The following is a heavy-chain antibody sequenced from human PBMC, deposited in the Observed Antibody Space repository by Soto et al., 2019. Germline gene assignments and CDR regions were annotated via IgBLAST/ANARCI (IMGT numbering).Heavy chain of an antibody. CDR2: IIPIFGTA. CDR1: GGTFSSYG. Sequence: SVKVSCKASGGTFSSYGISWVRQAPGQGLEWMGGIIPIFGTANYAQKFQGRVTITADESTSTAYMELSSLRSEDTAVYYCARPAYSSSSDWFDPWGQGNLVTVAS. CDR3: ARPAYSSSSDWFDP. V-gene: IGHV1-69*13. D-gene: IGHD6-6*01. J-gene: IGHJ5*02.